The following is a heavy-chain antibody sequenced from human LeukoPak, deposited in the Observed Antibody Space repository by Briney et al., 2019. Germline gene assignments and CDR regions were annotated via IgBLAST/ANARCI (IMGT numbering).Heavy chain of an antibody. D-gene: IGHD4-11*01. CDR3: ARDYNNYYFDF. J-gene: IGHJ4*02. CDR2: IYYSEST. CDR1: GGSISSTNYY. Sequence: PSETLSLTCNVTGGSISSTNYYWGWIRQPPGKGLEWIGNIYYSESTYYNPSLKSRVTISVDTSKNQFFLNLTSVTAADTAVYYCARDYNNYYFDFWGQGTLVTVSS. V-gene: IGHV4-39*02.